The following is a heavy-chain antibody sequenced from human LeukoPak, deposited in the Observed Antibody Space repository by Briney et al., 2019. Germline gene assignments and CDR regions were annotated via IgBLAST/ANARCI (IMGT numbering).Heavy chain of an antibody. V-gene: IGHV3-74*01. CDR2: INTDGSST. CDR1: GFTFSSYW. J-gene: IGHJ4*02. D-gene: IGHD2-15*01. CDR3: ARDRAYCSGGSCRRNDY. Sequence: PGGSLRLSCAAPGFTFSSYWMHWVRQAPGKGLVWVSRINTDGSSTSYADSVKGRFTISRDNSKNTLYLQMNSLRAEDTAVYYCARDRAYCSGGSCRRNDYWGQGTLVTVSS.